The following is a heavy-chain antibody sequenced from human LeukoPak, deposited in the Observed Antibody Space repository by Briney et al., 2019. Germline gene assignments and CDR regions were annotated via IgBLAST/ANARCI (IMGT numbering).Heavy chain of an antibody. J-gene: IGHJ5*02. CDR3: ARDVGVLRFLEWLSREEWFDP. D-gene: IGHD3-3*01. Sequence: SVKVSCKASGGTFSSYAISWVRQAPGQGLEWMGGIIPVFGTANYAQKFQGRVTITADESTSTAYMELSSLRSEDTAVYYCARDVGVLRFLEWLSREEWFDPWGQGTLVTVSS. CDR2: IIPVFGTA. CDR1: GGTFSSYA. V-gene: IGHV1-69*01.